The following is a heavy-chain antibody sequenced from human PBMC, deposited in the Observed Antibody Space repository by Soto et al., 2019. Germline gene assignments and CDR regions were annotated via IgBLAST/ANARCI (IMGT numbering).Heavy chain of an antibody. CDR2: ISYDGRNE. V-gene: IGHV3-30*04. D-gene: IGHD3-10*01. J-gene: IGHJ4*02. CDR1: GFTFSSYA. Sequence: GSLRLSCAASGFTFSSYAMHWVRQAPGKGLEWVALISYDGRNEDYAESVRGRFTISRDNSKNTLYLDMNSLSAEDSAVYFCAKGVVREPAYFDSWGQGTLVTVSS. CDR3: AKGVVREPAYFDS.